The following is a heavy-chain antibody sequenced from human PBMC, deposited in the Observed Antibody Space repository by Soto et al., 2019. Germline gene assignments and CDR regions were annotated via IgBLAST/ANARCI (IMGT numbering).Heavy chain of an antibody. CDR3: ARGHGVTATPEGWFDP. CDR1: GGSISSGGYY. J-gene: IGHJ5*02. CDR2: IYYSGST. Sequence: QVQLQESGPGLVKPSQTLSLTCTVSGGSISSGGYYWSWIRQHPGKGLEWIGYIYYSGSTYYNPSLKSRVTISVGTSKNQFSLKLSSVTAADTAVYYCARGHGVTATPEGWFDPWGQGTLVTVSS. V-gene: IGHV4-31*03. D-gene: IGHD2-21*02.